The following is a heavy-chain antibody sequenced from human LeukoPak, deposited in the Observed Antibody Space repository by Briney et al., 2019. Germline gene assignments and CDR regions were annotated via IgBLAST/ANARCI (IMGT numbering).Heavy chain of an antibody. CDR2: IDGSGYST. CDR3: ARDIPPPAAIRVDAFDI. J-gene: IGHJ3*02. Sequence: GGSLRLSCAASGVTLRSYAMSWVRRAPGKGLEWVSSIDGSGYSTYYADSVKGRFTISRDNSKNILYLQMDSLRAEDTAVYYCARDIPPPAAIRVDAFDIWGQGTMVTVSS. D-gene: IGHD2-2*02. V-gene: IGHV3-23*01. CDR1: GVTLRSYA.